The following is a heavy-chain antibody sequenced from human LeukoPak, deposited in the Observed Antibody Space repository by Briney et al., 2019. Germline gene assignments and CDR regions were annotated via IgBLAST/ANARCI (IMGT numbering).Heavy chain of an antibody. CDR3: AKGPAMVRGTFDP. CDR1: GFTFGDYA. D-gene: IGHD3-10*01. V-gene: IGHV3-23*01. J-gene: IGHJ5*02. CDR2: ISGSGGNT. Sequence: GGSLRLSCAASGFTFGDYAMHWVRQAPGKGLEWVSSISGSGGNTYYADSVKGRFTISRDYSKNTLYLQMNSLRTEETAVYYCAKGPAMVRGTFDPWGQGTLVTVSS.